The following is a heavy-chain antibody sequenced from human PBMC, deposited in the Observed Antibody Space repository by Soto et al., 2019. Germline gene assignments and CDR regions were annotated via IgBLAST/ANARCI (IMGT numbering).Heavy chain of an antibody. V-gene: IGHV3-53*02. CDR1: GFTVSSNY. Sequence: EVQLVETGGGLIQPGGSLRLSCAASGFTVSSNYMSWVRQAPGKGLEWVSVIYSGGSTYYADSVKGRFTISRDNSKNTLYLQMNSLRAEDTAVYYCAREKKYCGGDCYSDAFDIWGQGTMVTVSS. D-gene: IGHD2-21*02. CDR3: AREKKYCGGDCYSDAFDI. CDR2: IYSGGST. J-gene: IGHJ3*02.